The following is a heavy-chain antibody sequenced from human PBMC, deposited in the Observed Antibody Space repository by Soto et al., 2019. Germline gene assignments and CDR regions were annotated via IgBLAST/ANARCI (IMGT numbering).Heavy chain of an antibody. J-gene: IGHJ4*02. D-gene: IGHD3-16*01. CDR1: GLTFSTYA. CDR3: ATQKHGATYWGEFDY. CDR2: ISGNAYST. V-gene: IGHV3-23*01. Sequence: GGSLRLSCAASGLTFSTYAMSWVRQAPGKGLEWVSGISGNAYSTYYADSVKGRFTISRDNSKNTAYLQMNSLRAEDTAIYFCATQKHGATYWGEFDYWGQGALVTVSS.